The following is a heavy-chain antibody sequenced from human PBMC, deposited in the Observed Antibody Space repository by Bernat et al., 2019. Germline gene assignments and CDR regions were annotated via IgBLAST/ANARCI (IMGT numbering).Heavy chain of an antibody. V-gene: IGHV3-7*03. D-gene: IGHD3-22*01. CDR3: ARKLYYYDSSGYYGWFDP. CDR2: IKQDGSEE. J-gene: IGHJ5*02. CDR1: GFTFSTYW. Sequence: EVQLVESGGGLVQPGGSLRLSCAASGFTFSTYWMSWVRQAPGRGLEWVANIKQDGSEEYYVDSVKGRFTISRDNAKNSLSLQMNSLRAEDTAVYYCARKLYYYDSSGYYGWFDPWGQGTLVTVSS.